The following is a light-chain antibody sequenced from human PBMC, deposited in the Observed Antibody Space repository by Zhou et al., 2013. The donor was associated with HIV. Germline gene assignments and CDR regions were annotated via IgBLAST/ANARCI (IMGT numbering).Light chain of an antibody. Sequence: DIVLTQNPLSLSVTPGQSASISCKSSQSLVHVGGKTDLHWYLQKPGQPPRLLIYGVSNRFSGVPDRFSGSGSGTDFTLKISRVEAVDVGVYYCMQSLETWTFGQGTKVE. J-gene: IGKJ1*01. CDR2: GVS. CDR1: QSLVHVGGKTD. V-gene: IGKV2D-29*01. CDR3: MQSLETWT.